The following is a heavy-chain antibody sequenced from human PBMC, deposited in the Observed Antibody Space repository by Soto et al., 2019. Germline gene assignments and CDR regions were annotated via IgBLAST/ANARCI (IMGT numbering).Heavy chain of an antibody. J-gene: IGHJ3*01. CDR2: IYYSGST. CDR3: ARGSLGGYYGAFDV. V-gene: IGHV4-31*03. Sequence: SETLSLTCTVSGGSISSGGYYWSWIRQHPGKGLEWIGYIYYSGSTYYNPSLKSRVAISIEMSTIQFSLALSSVTAADTAVYYCARGSLGGYYGAFDVWGQGTAVTVS. CDR1: GGSISSGGYY. D-gene: IGHD3-10*01.